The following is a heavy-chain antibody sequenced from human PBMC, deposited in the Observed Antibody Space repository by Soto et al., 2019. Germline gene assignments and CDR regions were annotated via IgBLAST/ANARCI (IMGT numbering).Heavy chain of an antibody. V-gene: IGHV5-51*01. Sequence: GESLKISCKGSGYSFTSYWIGWVRQMPGKGLESMGIIYPGDSDTRYSPSFQGQVTISADKSISTAYLQWSSLKASDTAMYYCARTAAAGKYYYGMDVRGQRTKVTVSS. CDR3: ARTAAAGKYYYGMDV. D-gene: IGHD6-13*01. CDR2: IYPGDSDT. CDR1: GYSFTSYW. J-gene: IGHJ6*02.